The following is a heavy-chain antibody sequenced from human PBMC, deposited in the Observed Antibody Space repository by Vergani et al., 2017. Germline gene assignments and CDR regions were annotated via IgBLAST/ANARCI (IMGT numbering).Heavy chain of an antibody. CDR3: ARAPXSSSGSYYVLYYYYYMDV. D-gene: IGHD1-26*01. CDR1: GGSISSYY. Sequence: QVQLQESGPGLVKPSETLSLTCTVSGGSISSYYWSWIRQPPGKGLEWIGYIYYSGSTNYNPSLKSRVTISVDTSKNQFSLKLSSVTAADTAVYYCARAPXSSSGSYYVLYYYYYMDVWGKGTTVTVSS. CDR2: IYYSGST. V-gene: IGHV4-59*01. J-gene: IGHJ6*03.